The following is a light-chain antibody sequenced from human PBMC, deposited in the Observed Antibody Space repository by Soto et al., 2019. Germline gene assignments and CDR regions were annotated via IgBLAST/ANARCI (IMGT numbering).Light chain of an antibody. V-gene: IGLV6-57*01. J-gene: IGLJ2*01. CDR2: EDN. Sequence: NFMLTQPHSVSESPGKTVTISCTRSSGSIASNYVQWYQQRPGSSPTTVIYEDNQRPSGVPDRFSGSIDSSSTSASLNISGLKTEDEADYYCQSYDSSNQVFGGGTKLTV. CDR1: SGSIASNY. CDR3: QSYDSSNQV.